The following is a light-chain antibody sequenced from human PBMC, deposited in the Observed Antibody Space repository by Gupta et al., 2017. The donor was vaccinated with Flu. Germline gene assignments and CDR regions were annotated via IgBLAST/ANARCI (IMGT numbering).Light chain of an antibody. CDR3: HKTHNNPLFS. J-gene: IGKJ4*01. CDR1: ENIKNF. V-gene: IGKV1-39*01. Sequence: DIQMTQSPPSLSASVGDRVTITFRASENIKNFLVWYQQKPGKAPRLLIYDASSLQSGVALRFSSGGCGKHLALTNSRRQQEDFASLYYHKTHNNPLFSFGRGTKLDIK. CDR2: DAS.